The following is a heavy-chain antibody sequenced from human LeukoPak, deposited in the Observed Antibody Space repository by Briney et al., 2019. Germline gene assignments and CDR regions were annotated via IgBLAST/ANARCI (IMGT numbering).Heavy chain of an antibody. V-gene: IGHV3-33*01. Sequence: GGSLRLSCAASGFTFSNYGMHWVRQAPGKGLEWVAVEWYDGSNKYYANSVKGRFTISRDNSKNTLYLQMNSLRVEDTAVYYCARDGGYDDNSGGVDYWGQGTLVTVSS. D-gene: IGHD4-23*01. CDR1: GFTFSNYG. J-gene: IGHJ4*02. CDR2: EWYDGSNK. CDR3: ARDGGYDDNSGGVDY.